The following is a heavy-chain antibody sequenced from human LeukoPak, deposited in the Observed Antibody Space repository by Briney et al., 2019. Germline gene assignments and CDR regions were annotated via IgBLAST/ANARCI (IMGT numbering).Heavy chain of an antibody. J-gene: IGHJ3*02. Sequence: AETLSLTCTVSGGSISSYYWSWIRQPPGKGLEWIGYVYYSGSTNYNPSLKSRVTISVDTSKNQFSLKLSSVTAADTAVYYCARDYYDSSGYYYGDAFDIWGQGTMVTVYS. CDR3: ARDYYDSSGYYYGDAFDI. CDR2: VYYSGST. V-gene: IGHV4-59*01. D-gene: IGHD3-22*01. CDR1: GGSISSYY.